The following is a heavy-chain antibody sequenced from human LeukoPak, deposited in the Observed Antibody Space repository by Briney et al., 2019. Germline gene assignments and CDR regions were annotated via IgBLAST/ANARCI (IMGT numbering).Heavy chain of an antibody. V-gene: IGHV4-39*01. CDR1: GGSISSSSYY. D-gene: IGHD3-22*01. Sequence: SETLSLTCTVSGGSISSSSYYWGWIRQPPGKGLEWIGSIYYSGSTYYNPSLKSRVTISVYTSKNQFSLKLSSVTAADTAVYYCARVRPNYYDSSGYNDHWGQGTLVTVSS. J-gene: IGHJ4*02. CDR2: IYYSGST. CDR3: ARVRPNYYDSSGYNDH.